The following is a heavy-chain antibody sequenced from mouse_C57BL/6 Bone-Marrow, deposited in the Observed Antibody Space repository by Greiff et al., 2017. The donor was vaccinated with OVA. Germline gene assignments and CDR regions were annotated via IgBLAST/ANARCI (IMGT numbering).Heavy chain of an antibody. Sequence: EVMLVESGGGLVQPKGSLKLSCAASGFSFNTYAMNWVRQAPGKGLEWVARISSKSNNYATYYADSVKDRFTISRDDSESMLYLQMNNLKTEDTAVYYCVRAWGRYFDVWGTGTTVTVSS. V-gene: IGHV10-1*01. CDR1: GFSFNTYA. CDR2: ISSKSNNYAT. J-gene: IGHJ1*03. CDR3: VRAWGRYFDV.